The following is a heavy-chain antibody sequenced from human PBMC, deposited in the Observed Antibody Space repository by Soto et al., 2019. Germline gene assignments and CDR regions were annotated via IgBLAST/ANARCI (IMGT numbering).Heavy chain of an antibody. D-gene: IGHD6-13*01. V-gene: IGHV3-21*01. J-gene: IGHJ5*02. Sequence: GGSLRLSCAASGFTFRSFTMNWVRQAPGKGLEWVSTISSNSAYIYYTDALRGRFTISRDNAKNSLHLQMNSLRAEDTAVYYCTRGASRDSSARGWFDPWGPGTLVTVSS. CDR2: ISSNSAYI. CDR3: TRGASRDSSARGWFDP. CDR1: GFTFRSFT.